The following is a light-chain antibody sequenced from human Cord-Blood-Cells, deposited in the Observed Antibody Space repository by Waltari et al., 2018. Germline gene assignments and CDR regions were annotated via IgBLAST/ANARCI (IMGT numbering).Light chain of an antibody. CDR2: GAS. CDR3: QQYGSSPLT. V-gene: IGKV3-20*01. Sequence: EMVLTQSPGTLSLSPGERATLSCRASQSVSSSYLAWYQQKPGEAPRLLIDGASSGATSTADRCSGRGAGTDFPLSISILAPEDVAVYYWQQYGSSPLTFGGGTKVEIK. J-gene: IGKJ4*01. CDR1: QSVSSSY.